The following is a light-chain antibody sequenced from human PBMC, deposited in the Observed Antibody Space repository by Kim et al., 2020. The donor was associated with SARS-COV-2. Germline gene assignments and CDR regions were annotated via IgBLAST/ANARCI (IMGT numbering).Light chain of an antibody. CDR2: DSD. CDR1: SSNIGENP. J-gene: IGLJ3*02. CDR3: AAWDDTLNAVL. V-gene: IGLV1-44*01. Sequence: QSVLTQPPSASGTPGQSVSISCSGTSSNIGENPVNWYQQLPGMAPRLLIEDSDQRPSKIPDRFSAFKSGTSASLAISGLQSEDEADYYCAAWDDTLNAVLFGGGTQLTVL.